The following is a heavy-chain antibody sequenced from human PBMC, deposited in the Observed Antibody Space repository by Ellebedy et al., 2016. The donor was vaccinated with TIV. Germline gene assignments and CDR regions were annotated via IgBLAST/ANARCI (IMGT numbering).Heavy chain of an antibody. Sequence: MPSETLSLTCTVSGGSISSGCYYWIWIRQHPGKGLDWIASIYYSGSTYYNPSLKSRVTISVDTYKNQFSLKLSSVTAADTAVYYCARHVPGRGRMGGIAVAESPRGRLGDWYFDLWGRGTLVTVSS. D-gene: IGHD6-19*01. CDR3: ARHVPGRGRMGGIAVAESPRGRLGDWYFDL. CDR2: IYYSGST. J-gene: IGHJ2*01. CDR1: GGSISSGCYY. V-gene: IGHV4-39*01.